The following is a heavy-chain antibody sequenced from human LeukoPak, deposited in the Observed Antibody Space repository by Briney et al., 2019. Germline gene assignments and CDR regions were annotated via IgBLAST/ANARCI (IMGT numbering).Heavy chain of an antibody. J-gene: IGHJ6*03. V-gene: IGHV3-23*01. Sequence: SGGSLRLSCAASGFTFSSYGMSWVRQAPGKGLEWVSAISGSGGSTYYADSVKGRFTISRDNSKNTLYLQMNSLRAEDTAVYYCAKAVRDSSGSWTAYYYYYYMDVWGKGTTVTISS. CDR3: AKAVRDSSGSWTAYYYYYYMDV. CDR1: GFTFSSYG. CDR2: ISGSGGST. D-gene: IGHD3-22*01.